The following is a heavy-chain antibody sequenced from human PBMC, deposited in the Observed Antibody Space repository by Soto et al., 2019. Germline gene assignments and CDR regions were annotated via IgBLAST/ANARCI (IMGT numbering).Heavy chain of an antibody. D-gene: IGHD6-19*01. V-gene: IGHV3-43*01. Sequence: GGSLRLSCAASGFTFDDYTMHWVRQAPGKGLEWVSLISWDGGSTYYADSVKGRFTISRDNSKNSLYLQMNSLRTEDTALYYCAKVRGGSLYSSPDYWGQGTLVTVSS. CDR2: ISWDGGST. J-gene: IGHJ4*02. CDR1: GFTFDDYT. CDR3: AKVRGGSLYSSPDY.